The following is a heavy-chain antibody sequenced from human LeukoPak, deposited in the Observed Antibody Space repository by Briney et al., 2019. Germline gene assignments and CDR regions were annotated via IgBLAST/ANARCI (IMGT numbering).Heavy chain of an antibody. CDR2: IYPGDSDT. V-gene: IGHV5-51*01. J-gene: IGHJ4*02. D-gene: IGHD6-19*01. Sequence: GESLKISCKGSGYSFISYWIGWVRQMPGKGLELMGIIYPGDSDTRYSPSFQGQVTISADKSISNDYLQWSSLKASDTAMYYCARASVAGTLLDYWGQGTLVTVSS. CDR3: ARASVAGTLLDY. CDR1: GYSFISYW.